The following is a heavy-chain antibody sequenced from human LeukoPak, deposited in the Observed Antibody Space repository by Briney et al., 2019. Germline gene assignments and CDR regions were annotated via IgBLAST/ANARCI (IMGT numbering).Heavy chain of an antibody. J-gene: IGHJ4*02. CDR1: GGSISSSDYY. V-gene: IGHV4-39*01. CDR2: IYYTGST. Sequence: SETLSLTCTVSGGSISSSDYYWGWIRQPPGTGLEWIGSIYYTGSTYYNPSLKSRVTISADTSENQLSLKLTSGTAADTAVYYCASGRNSSYWGQGTLVTVSS. CDR3: ASGRNSSY. D-gene: IGHD4-23*01.